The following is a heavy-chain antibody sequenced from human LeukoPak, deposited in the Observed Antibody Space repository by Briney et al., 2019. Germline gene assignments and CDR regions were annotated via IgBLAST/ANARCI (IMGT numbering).Heavy chain of an antibody. D-gene: IGHD3-16*01. CDR2: ISWNSGSI. V-gene: IGHV3-9*01. Sequence: GGSLRLSCAASGFTFDDYAMHWVRQAPGKGLEWVSGISWNSGSIGYADSVKGRFTISRDNAKNSLYLQMNSLRAEDTALYYCAKEWGGFDYWGPGTLVTVSS. CDR3: AKEWGGFDY. CDR1: GFTFDDYA. J-gene: IGHJ4*02.